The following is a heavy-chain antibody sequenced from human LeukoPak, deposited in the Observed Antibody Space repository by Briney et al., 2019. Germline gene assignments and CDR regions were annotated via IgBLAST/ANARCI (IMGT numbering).Heavy chain of an antibody. CDR2: IYHSGNT. CDR3: ASHLPPIPSRWYRGFDI. Sequence: SETLSLTCTASDVSMSSSTYYWGWIRQPPGKGLEWIGSIYHSGNTYYNSSLKSRVTISVDTSKNQFSLKLRSVTAADTSVYYCASHLPPIPSRWYRGFDIWGQGTMVTVSS. V-gene: IGHV4-39*01. J-gene: IGHJ3*02. D-gene: IGHD6-13*01. CDR1: DVSMSSSTYY.